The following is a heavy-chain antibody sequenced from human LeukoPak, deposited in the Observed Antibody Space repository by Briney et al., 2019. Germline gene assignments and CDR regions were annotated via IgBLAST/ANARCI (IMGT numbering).Heavy chain of an antibody. Sequence: GGSLRLSCAASGFTFSSYAMSWVRQAPGKGLEWVSAISGSGGSTYYAVSVKGRFTISRDNSKNTLYLQMNSLRAEDTAVYYCAKDGVLRFLEWTPPSYYYMDVWGKGTTVTVSS. CDR1: GFTFSSYA. J-gene: IGHJ6*03. CDR2: ISGSGGST. V-gene: IGHV3-23*01. CDR3: AKDGVLRFLEWTPPSYYYMDV. D-gene: IGHD3-3*01.